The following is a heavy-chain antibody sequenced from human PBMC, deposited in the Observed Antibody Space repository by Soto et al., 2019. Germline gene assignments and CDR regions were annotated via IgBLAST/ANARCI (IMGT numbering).Heavy chain of an antibody. Sequence: SMKISCKGSGYSFTSYWIGWVRQMPGKGLEWMGIIYPGDSDTRYSPSFQGQVTISADKSISTAYLQWSSLKASDTAMYYCARRATTGTTYDYYYMDVWGKGTTVTVSS. D-gene: IGHD1-1*01. CDR1: GYSFTSYW. CDR2: IYPGDSDT. CDR3: ARRATTGTTYDYYYMDV. V-gene: IGHV5-51*01. J-gene: IGHJ6*03.